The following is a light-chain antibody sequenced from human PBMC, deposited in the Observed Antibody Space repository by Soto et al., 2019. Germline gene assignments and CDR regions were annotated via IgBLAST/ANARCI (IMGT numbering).Light chain of an antibody. CDR3: CSYGGYYNYV. J-gene: IGLJ1*01. Sequence: QSALTQPRSVSGSPGQSVTISCTGTSTDVGGYNYVSWYQQHPGQAPKVMIYDVSKRPSGVPDRFSGSKSGNTASLTISGLQAEDEADYYCCSYGGYYNYVFGTGTKVPVL. CDR2: DVS. V-gene: IGLV2-11*01. CDR1: STDVGGYNY.